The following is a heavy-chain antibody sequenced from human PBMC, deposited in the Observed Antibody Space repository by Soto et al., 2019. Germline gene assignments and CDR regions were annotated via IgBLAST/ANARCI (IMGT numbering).Heavy chain of an antibody. J-gene: IGHJ6*02. V-gene: IGHV4-4*02. D-gene: IGHD3-3*01. CDR2: IYHSGST. CDR1: CGSISSSNW. Sequence: SETLSLTCAVSCGSISSSNWWSWVRHPPGKGLEWIGEIYHSGSTNYNPSLKSRVTISVDKSKNQFSLKLSSVTAADTAVYYCARDKGKFCDFWSGSTSYDYYGMDVGRQGTTVTVS. CDR3: ARDKGKFCDFWSGSTSYDYYGMDV.